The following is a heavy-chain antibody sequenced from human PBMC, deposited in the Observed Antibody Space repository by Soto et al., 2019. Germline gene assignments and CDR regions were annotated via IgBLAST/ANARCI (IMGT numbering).Heavy chain of an antibody. D-gene: IGHD3-22*01. J-gene: IGHJ6*02. V-gene: IGHV3-30*18. Sequence: QVQLVESGGGVVQPGRSLRLSCAASGFTFSSYGMHWVRQAPGKGLEWVAVISYDGSNKYYADSVKGRFTISRDNSKNTLYLQMNNLRAEDTAVYYCAKEIYDTMIVVLYYYGMDVWGQGTTVTVSS. CDR1: GFTFSSYG. CDR2: ISYDGSNK. CDR3: AKEIYDTMIVVLYYYGMDV.